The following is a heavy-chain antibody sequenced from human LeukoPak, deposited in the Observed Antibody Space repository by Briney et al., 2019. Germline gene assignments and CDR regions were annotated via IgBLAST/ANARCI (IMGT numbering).Heavy chain of an antibody. Sequence: PSETLSLTCSVSGGSISTYYWTWIRQPPGKGLEWIGYIYYSGSTNYNHSLKSRVTISVDTSKNQFSLKLRSVTAADTAVYYCARGVVPAAIGGWFDPWGQGTLVTVSS. V-gene: IGHV4-59*01. CDR2: IYYSGST. CDR1: GGSISTYY. J-gene: IGHJ5*02. D-gene: IGHD2-2*02. CDR3: ARGVVPAAIGGWFDP.